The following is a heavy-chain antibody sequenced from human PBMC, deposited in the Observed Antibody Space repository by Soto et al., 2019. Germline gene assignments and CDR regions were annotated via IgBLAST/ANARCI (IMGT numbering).Heavy chain of an antibody. J-gene: IGHJ6*02. CDR3: ARDHGMFLSYYYYGMDV. CDR2: ISYDGSNT. Sequence: QVQLVESGGGVVQPGRSLTLSCAASGFTFSRFSMHWVRKAPGKGLAWVAVISYDGSNTHYAESVKGRFNISRDDSKNTVYLQMNNLRGEDSAVYYCARDHGMFLSYYYYGMDVWGQGTTVTVSS. V-gene: IGHV3-30-3*01. D-gene: IGHD3-10*02. CDR1: GFTFSRFS.